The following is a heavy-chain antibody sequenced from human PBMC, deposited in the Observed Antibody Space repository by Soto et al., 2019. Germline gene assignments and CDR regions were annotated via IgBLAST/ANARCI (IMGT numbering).Heavy chain of an antibody. J-gene: IGHJ4*02. D-gene: IGHD1-26*01. CDR3: ARAIRDQLLSDY. V-gene: IGHV1-8*01. Sequence: QVQLVQSGAEVKQPGASVRVSCRASGYTFTNYDISWVRQATGQGLEWMGWMNPDSANTGYTQKFQGRVTMTRDTSINTAYTELHSLTSEDTAVYYCARAIRDQLLSDYWGQGTLVTVSS. CDR2: MNPDSANT. CDR1: GYTFTNYD.